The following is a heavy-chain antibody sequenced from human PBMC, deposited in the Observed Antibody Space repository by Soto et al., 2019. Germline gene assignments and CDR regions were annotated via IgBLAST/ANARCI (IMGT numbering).Heavy chain of an antibody. CDR1: GGTFSSYT. V-gene: IGHV1-69*04. Sequence: GASVKVSCKASGGTFSSYTISWVRQAPGQGLEWMGRIIPILGIANYAQKFQGRVTITVDKSTSTAYMELSSLRSEDTAVYYCARDGFELVPPFLEGREFRFDYWGQGTLVTVSS. CDR2: IIPILGIA. J-gene: IGHJ4*02. D-gene: IGHD3-3*01. CDR3: ARDGFELVPPFLEGREFRFDY.